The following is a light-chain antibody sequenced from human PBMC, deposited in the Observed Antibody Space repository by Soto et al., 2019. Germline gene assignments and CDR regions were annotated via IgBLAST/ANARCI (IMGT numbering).Light chain of an antibody. V-gene: IGLV2-14*03. Sequence: QSALTQPASVSGSPGQSITISCTGTSSDIGGYNFVSWYQHHPGKAPKLLIHDVSNRPSGGSSRFSGSKSGNTASLTISGLQAEDEADYYCNSYRTVSTYVFGTGTKLTV. J-gene: IGLJ1*01. CDR3: NSYRTVSTYV. CDR2: DVS. CDR1: SSDIGGYNF.